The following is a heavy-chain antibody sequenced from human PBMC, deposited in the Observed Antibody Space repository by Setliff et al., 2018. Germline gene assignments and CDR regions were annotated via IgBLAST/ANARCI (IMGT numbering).Heavy chain of an antibody. CDR1: GYSISSGHY. CDR3: AGGRRYDYGWDFDY. Sequence: SETLSLTCTVSGYSISSGHYWGWIRQPPGKGLEWIGSISHSGSTYYNPSLRSRVTISLDTSKNQFSPKLTSVTAADTAVYYCAGGRRYDYGWDFDYWG. D-gene: IGHD4-17*01. V-gene: IGHV4-38-2*02. CDR2: ISHSGST. J-gene: IGHJ4*01.